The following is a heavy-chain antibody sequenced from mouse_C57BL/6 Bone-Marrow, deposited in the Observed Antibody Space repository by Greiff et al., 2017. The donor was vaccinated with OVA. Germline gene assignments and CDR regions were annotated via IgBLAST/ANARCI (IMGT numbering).Heavy chain of an antibody. CDR1: GYAFSSSW. D-gene: IGHD2-4*01. J-gene: IGHJ3*01. CDR2: IYPGDGDT. CDR3: ARRRIYYDYDWFAY. V-gene: IGHV1-82*01. Sequence: QVQLKESGPELVKPGASVKISCKASGYAFSSSWMNWVKQRPGKGLEWIGRIYPGDGDTNYNGKFKGKATLTADKSSSTAYMELRSLTSEDSAVYFCARRRIYYDYDWFAYWGQGTLVTVSA.